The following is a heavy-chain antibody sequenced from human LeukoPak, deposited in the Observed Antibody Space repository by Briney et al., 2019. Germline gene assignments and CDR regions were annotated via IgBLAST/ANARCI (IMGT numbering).Heavy chain of an antibody. CDR2: TYYSGST. CDR3: ARDYGDYFDY. CDR1: GGSISNYY. J-gene: IGHJ4*02. V-gene: IGHV4-59*01. Sequence: PSETLSLTCTVSGGSISNYYWSWIRQPPGKGLEWIGYTYYSGSTNYNPSLKSRVIISVDTSKNQFSLKLSSVAAADTAVYYCARDYGDYFDYWGQGTLVTVSS. D-gene: IGHD4-17*01.